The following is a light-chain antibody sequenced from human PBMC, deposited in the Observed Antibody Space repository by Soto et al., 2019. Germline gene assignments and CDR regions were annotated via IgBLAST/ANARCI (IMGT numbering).Light chain of an antibody. J-gene: IGKJ5*01. CDR3: QQYASSRAIT. CDR2: GAS. V-gene: IGKV3-20*01. Sequence: PGERATLSCWASESVSDYLAWYQQKPGQAPRLLIYGASSRATGIPDRFSGSGSGTDFTLTISRLEPEDVAVYYCQQYASSRAITFGQGTRLEIK. CDR1: ESVSDY.